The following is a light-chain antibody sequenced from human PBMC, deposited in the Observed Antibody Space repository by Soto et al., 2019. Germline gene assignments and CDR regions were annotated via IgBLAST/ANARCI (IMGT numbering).Light chain of an antibody. CDR1: SGHGSYS. CDR3: ETWDSNTRV. J-gene: IGLJ3*02. CDR2: LEGSGSY. V-gene: IGLV4-60*02. Sequence: QSVLTQSSSASASLGSSVKLTSTLSSGHGSYSIAWHQQQPGKAPRYLMKLEGSGSYNKGSGVPDRFSGSSSGADRYLTISNLQFEDEADYYCETWDSNTRVFGGGTKVTVL.